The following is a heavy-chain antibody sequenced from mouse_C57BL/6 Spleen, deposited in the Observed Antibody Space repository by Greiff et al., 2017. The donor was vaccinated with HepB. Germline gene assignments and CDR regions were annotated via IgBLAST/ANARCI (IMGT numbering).Heavy chain of an antibody. V-gene: IGHV1-52*01. Sequence: VQLQQPGAELVRPGSSVKLSCKASGYTFTSYWMHWVKQRPIQGLEWIGNIDPSVSETHYNQKFKDKATLTVDKSSSTAYMQLSSLTSEDSAVYYCARVGRYYFDYWGQGTTLTVSS. CDR3: ARVGRYYFDY. J-gene: IGHJ2*01. D-gene: IGHD4-1*01. CDR2: IDPSVSET. CDR1: GYTFTSYW.